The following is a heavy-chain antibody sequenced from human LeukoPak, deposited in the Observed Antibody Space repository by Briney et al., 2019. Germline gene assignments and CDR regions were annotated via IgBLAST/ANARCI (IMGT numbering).Heavy chain of an antibody. J-gene: IGHJ5*02. D-gene: IGHD2-2*01. CDR2: INHSGST. V-gene: IGHV4-34*01. CDR3: ARRKRSGCSSTSCLLNWFDP. CDR1: GGSFSGHY. Sequence: SETLSLTCAVYGGSFSGHYWSWIRQPPGKGLEWIGEINHSGSTNYNPSLKSRVTIPADTSKNQFSLKLSSVTAADTAVYYCARRKRSGCSSTSCLLNWFDPWGQGTLVTVSS.